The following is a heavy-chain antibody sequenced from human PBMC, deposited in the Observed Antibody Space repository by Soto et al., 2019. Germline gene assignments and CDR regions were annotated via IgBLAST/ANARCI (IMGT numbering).Heavy chain of an antibody. CDR1: GGTFSSYT. Sequence: QVQLVQSGAEVKKPGSSVKVSCKASGGTFSSYTISWVRQAPGQGLEWMGRIIPILGIANYAQKFQGRVTITADKSTSTAYMELSSLGSEDTAVYYCVYDSSGYYFSDWGQGTLVTVSS. CDR2: IIPILGIA. D-gene: IGHD3-22*01. J-gene: IGHJ4*02. V-gene: IGHV1-69*02. CDR3: VYDSSGYYFSD.